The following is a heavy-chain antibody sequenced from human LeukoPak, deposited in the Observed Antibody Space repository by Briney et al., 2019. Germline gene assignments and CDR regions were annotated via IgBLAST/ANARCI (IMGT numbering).Heavy chain of an antibody. D-gene: IGHD3-9*01. V-gene: IGHV4-59*01. CDR2: IYYSGST. J-gene: IGHJ4*02. Sequence: PSETLSLTCTVSGGSISSYYWSWIRQPPGKGLEWIGYIYYSGSTNYNPSLKSQVTISVDTSKNQFSLKLSSVTAADTAVYYCARSSLRYVSGGSLGYFDYWGQGTLVTVSS. CDR1: GGSISSYY. CDR3: ARSSLRYVSGGSLGYFDY.